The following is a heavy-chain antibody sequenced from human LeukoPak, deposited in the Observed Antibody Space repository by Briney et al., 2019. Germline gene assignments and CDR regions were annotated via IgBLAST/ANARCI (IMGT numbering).Heavy chain of an antibody. CDR2: INPNSGGT. D-gene: IGHD3-9*01. Sequence: ASVKVSCKASGYTFTGYYMHWVRQAPGQGLEWMGWINPNSGGTNYAQKFQGRVTMTRDTSISTAYMELSRLRSDDTAVYYCAMNILTGYYGFDYWGRGTLVTVSS. CDR3: AMNILTGYYGFDY. CDR1: GYTFTGYY. V-gene: IGHV1-2*02. J-gene: IGHJ4*02.